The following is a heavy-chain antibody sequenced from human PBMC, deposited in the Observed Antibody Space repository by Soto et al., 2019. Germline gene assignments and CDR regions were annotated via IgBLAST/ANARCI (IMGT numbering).Heavy chain of an antibody. J-gene: IGHJ4*02. V-gene: IGHV4-59*01. Sequence: SETLSLTCTVSGGSISSYYWSWIRQPPGKGLEWIGYIYYSGSTNYNPSLKSRVTISVDTSKNQFSLKLSSVTAADTAVYYCARRVWFGELLSPSYYFDYWGQGTLVTVSS. D-gene: IGHD3-10*01. CDR2: IYYSGST. CDR1: GGSISSYY. CDR3: ARRVWFGELLSPSYYFDY.